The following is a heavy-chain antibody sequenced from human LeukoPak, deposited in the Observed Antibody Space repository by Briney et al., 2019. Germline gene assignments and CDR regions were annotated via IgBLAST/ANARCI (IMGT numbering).Heavy chain of an antibody. CDR1: GFTFSNAW. CDR2: IKSKTDGGTT. Sequence: GGSLRLSCAASGFTFSNAWMSWVRQAPGKGLEWVGRIKSKTDGGTTDYAAPVKGRFTISRDDSKNTLYLQMNSLKTEDTAVYYCTTDHRITMVRGVYYHYYGMDVWGQGTTVTVSS. J-gene: IGHJ6*02. D-gene: IGHD3-10*01. V-gene: IGHV3-15*01. CDR3: TTDHRITMVRGVYYHYYGMDV.